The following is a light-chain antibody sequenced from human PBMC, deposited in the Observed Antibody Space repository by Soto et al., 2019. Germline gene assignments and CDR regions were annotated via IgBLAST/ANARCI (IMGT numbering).Light chain of an antibody. CDR3: AAWDDSLIGSWV. CDR1: NSNIGRNA. J-gene: IGLJ3*02. Sequence: QSVLTQPPSASGTPGQRVTISCSGSNSNIGRNAVNWYQQLPGTAPRLLISSDNRRPSGVPDRFSASKSGTSASLAISGLQSDDEADYYCAAWDDSLIGSWVFGGGTKLHRP. CDR2: SDN. V-gene: IGLV1-44*01.